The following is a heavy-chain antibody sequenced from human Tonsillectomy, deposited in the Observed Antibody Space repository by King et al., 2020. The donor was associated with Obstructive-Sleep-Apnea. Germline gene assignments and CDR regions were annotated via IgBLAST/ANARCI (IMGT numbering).Heavy chain of an antibody. D-gene: IGHD6-19*01. CDR1: GGSISHYF. Sequence: VQLQESGPGLVKPSETLSLTCTVSGGSISHYFWSWIRQPPGKGLEWIGYIYYSGSTNYNPSLKSRVTISVDTSKNQFSLRLSSVTAADTAMYYCAGNIAVPAHGAFDIWGQGTMVTVSS. CDR3: AGNIAVPAHGAFDI. CDR2: IYYSGST. J-gene: IGHJ3*02. V-gene: IGHV4-59*08.